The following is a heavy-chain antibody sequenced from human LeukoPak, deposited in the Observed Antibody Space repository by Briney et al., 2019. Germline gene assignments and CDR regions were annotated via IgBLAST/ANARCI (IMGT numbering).Heavy chain of an antibody. Sequence: GASVKVSCKASGYTFTSYGISWVRQAPGQGLEWMGWISAYNGNTNYAQKLQGRVTMTTDTSTSTAYMELRSLRSDDTAVYYCARDHGASNYYMRYYYMDVWGKGTTVTVSS. V-gene: IGHV1-18*01. CDR1: GYTFTSYG. CDR2: ISAYNGNT. J-gene: IGHJ6*03. CDR3: ARDHGASNYYMRYYYMDV. D-gene: IGHD4-11*01.